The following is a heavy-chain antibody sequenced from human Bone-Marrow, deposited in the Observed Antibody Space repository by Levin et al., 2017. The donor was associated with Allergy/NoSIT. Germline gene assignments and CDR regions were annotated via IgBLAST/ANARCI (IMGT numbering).Heavy chain of an antibody. CDR1: GFTFSSNTFG. J-gene: IGHJ4*02. D-gene: IGHD3-22*01. CDR3: AREQGSGYYRTADF. V-gene: IGHV3-30*03. CDR2: FTYDGTEI. Sequence: LAGGSLRLSCAASGFTFSSNTFGMHWVRQAPGKGLEWLGVFTYDGTEIHYADSVRGRFTVSRGDAENTFYLQMNSLSADDTAVYYCAREQGSGYYRTADFWGQGTLVIVSS.